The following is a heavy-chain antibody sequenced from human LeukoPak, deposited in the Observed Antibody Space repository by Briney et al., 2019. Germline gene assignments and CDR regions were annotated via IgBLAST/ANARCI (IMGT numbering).Heavy chain of an antibody. CDR2: INPNSGGT. Sequence: ASVKVSCKASGYTFTGYYMHWVRQAPGQGLEWMGRINPNSGGTNYAQKFQGRVTITADESTSTAYMELSSLRSEDTAVYYCARMGTAAAPSHWGQGTLVTVSS. CDR3: ARMGTAAAPSH. D-gene: IGHD6-13*01. CDR1: GYTFTGYY. V-gene: IGHV1-2*06. J-gene: IGHJ4*02.